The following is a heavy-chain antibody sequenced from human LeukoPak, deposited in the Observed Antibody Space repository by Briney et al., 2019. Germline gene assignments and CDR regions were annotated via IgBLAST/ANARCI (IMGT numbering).Heavy chain of an antibody. CDR2: ISSSSTYR. V-gene: IGHV3-21*01. Sequence: GGSLRLSCAASGFTFSSYSMSWVRQAPGKGLEWVSSISSSSTYRYYAASVKGRFTISRDNAKNSLYLQMNSLRAEDTAPYYCARGRYSGSYLLDYWGQGTLVTVSS. D-gene: IGHD1-26*01. CDR3: ARGRYSGSYLLDY. CDR1: GFTFSSYS. J-gene: IGHJ4*02.